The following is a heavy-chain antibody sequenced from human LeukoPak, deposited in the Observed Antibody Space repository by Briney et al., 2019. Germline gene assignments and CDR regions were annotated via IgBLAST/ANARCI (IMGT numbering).Heavy chain of an antibody. V-gene: IGHV3-21*01. CDR3: ARETRHIVVVTDLYDFDY. CDR1: GFSFSSNS. CDR2: ISSSSSYI. Sequence: GGSLRLSCAASGFSFSSNSMNWVCQAPRKGLEWVSSISSSSSYIYYADSVKSRFTISRDNAKYSLYLQMNSLGAEDTSVYYCARETRHIVVVTDLYDFDYWGQGTLVTVSS. D-gene: IGHD2-21*02. J-gene: IGHJ4*02.